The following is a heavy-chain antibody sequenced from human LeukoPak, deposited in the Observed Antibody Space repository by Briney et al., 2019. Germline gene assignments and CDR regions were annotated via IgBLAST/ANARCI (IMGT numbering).Heavy chain of an antibody. V-gene: IGHV4-59*12. J-gene: IGHJ4*02. CDR2: IYYSGST. Sequence: ASETLSLTCTVSGGSMSSYSWSWVRQPPGRGLEWIGYIYYSGSTTYNPSLKTRLTMSLDTSKNQFSLKLNSVTAADTAVYYCAGDYGSGSYRFDYWGQGTLVTVSS. CDR3: AGDYGSGSYRFDY. CDR1: GGSMSSYS. D-gene: IGHD3-10*01.